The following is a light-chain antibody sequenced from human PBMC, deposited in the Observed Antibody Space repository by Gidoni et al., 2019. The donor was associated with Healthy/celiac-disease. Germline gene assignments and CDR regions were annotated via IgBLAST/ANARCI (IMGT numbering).Light chain of an antibody. Sequence: EIVLTQSPATLSLSPGERATLYCRASQSVSSYLAWYQQKPGQAPRLLIYDASNRATGIPARFSGSGSGTDFTLTISSLEPEDFAVYYCQQRSNWPPMLTFGGGTKVEIK. CDR1: QSVSSY. CDR2: DAS. V-gene: IGKV3-11*01. CDR3: QQRSNWPPMLT. J-gene: IGKJ4*01.